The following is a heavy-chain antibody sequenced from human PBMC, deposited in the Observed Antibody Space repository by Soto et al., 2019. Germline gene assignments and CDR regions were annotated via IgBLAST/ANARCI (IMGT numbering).Heavy chain of an antibody. J-gene: IGHJ4*02. CDR1: GYPLTELS. CDR2: FNPEESET. Sequence: QVRLVQSGAEVKEPGASVKVSCKVSGYPLTELSMHWVRQAPGKGLEWMGGFNPEESETTYAQKFQGRVTMTEDTSTDTVYMELTSLRSADTAVYYCATEPTLLGREPNLDYWGQGTLVSVSS. CDR3: ATEPTLLGREPNLDY. V-gene: IGHV1-24*01. D-gene: IGHD1-26*01.